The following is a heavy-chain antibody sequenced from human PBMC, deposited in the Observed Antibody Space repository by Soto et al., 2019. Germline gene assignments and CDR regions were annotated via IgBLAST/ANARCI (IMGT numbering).Heavy chain of an antibody. CDR3: ATGAYDSSGYYYVRAFDI. CDR2: FDPGDGET. J-gene: IGHJ3*02. D-gene: IGHD3-22*01. V-gene: IGHV1-24*01. CDR1: GYTLTELS. Sequence: GASVKVSCKVSGYTLTELSMHWVRQAPGKGLEWMGGFDPGDGETIYAQKFQGRVTMTEDTSTDPAYMELSSLRSEETAVYYCATGAYDSSGYYYVRAFDIWGQGTMVTVSS.